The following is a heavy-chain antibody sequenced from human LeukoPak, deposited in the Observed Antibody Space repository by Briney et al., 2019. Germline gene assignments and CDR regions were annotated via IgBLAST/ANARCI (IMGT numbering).Heavy chain of an antibody. J-gene: IGHJ3*02. Sequence: GASVKVSCKASGCTFTSYAVSWVRQAPGQGLEWMGRIIPILGIANYAQKFQGRVTITADKSTSTAYMELSSLRSEDTAVYYCARELLWVGESSRDAFDIWGQGTLVTVSS. CDR1: GCTFTSYA. V-gene: IGHV1-69*04. D-gene: IGHD3-10*01. CDR3: ARELLWVGESSRDAFDI. CDR2: IIPILGIA.